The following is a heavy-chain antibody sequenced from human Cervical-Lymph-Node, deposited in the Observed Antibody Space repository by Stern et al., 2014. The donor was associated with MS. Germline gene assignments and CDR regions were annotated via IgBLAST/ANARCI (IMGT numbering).Heavy chain of an antibody. J-gene: IGHJ5*02. CDR2: VFPVVGTP. D-gene: IGHD6-13*01. CDR1: GGTFSKFP. Sequence: VQLVESGAGVTKPGSSVKVSCKASGGTFSKFPSSWVRQAPGQGLEWMAGVFPVVGTPTYAQEFRGRVTITADVSTSTVYMELSSLRSDDTAVYYCALSSETSDRWYSLGYDLWGQGTLVTVSS. CDR3: ALSSETSDRWYSLGYDL. V-gene: IGHV1-69*01.